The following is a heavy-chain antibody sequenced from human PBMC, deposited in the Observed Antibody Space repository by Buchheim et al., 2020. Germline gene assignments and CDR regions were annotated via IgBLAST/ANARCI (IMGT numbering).Heavy chain of an antibody. CDR3: ARGPTPITYYYDSSGYYPLDY. V-gene: IGHV3-48*03. Sequence: EVQLVESGGGLVQPGGSLRLSCAASGFTFSSYEMNWVRQAPGKGLEWVSYISSSGSTIYYADSVKVRFTISRDNAKHSLYLQMNSLRAEDTAVYYCARGPTPITYYYDSSGYYPLDYWGQGTL. D-gene: IGHD3-22*01. CDR1: GFTFSSYE. CDR2: ISSSGSTI. J-gene: IGHJ4*02.